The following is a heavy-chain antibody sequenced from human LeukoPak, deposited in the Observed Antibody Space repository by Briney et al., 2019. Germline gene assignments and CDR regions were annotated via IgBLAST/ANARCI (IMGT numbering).Heavy chain of an antibody. CDR2: ISSSGDSI. V-gene: IGHV3-48*03. CDR1: GFTFSSYW. Sequence: GGSLRLSCAASGFTFSSYWMTWVRQAPGKGLEWLSYISSSGDSIYYADSVKGRFTISRDNAKNSLSLQVNGLRAEDTAVYYCARHGRLGGTSFDYGAREPWSPSPQ. D-gene: IGHD4-23*01. J-gene: IGHJ4*02. CDR3: ARHGRLGGTSFDY.